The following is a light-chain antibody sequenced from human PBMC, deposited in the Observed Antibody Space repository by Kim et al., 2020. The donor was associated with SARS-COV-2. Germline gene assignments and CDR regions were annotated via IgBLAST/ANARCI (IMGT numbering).Light chain of an antibody. V-gene: IGKV3-20*01. CDR2: YVS. J-gene: IGKJ1*01. Sequence: SSGDSSNLTCRASQIGTTSFLAWFQKKPGQAPRPLIYYVSHWVTGTPDRFSGSGSGTDFTLTISRLEPTDFAVYYCQQYGSSPPTFGQGTKVEIK. CDR3: QQYGSSPPT. CDR1: QIGTTSF.